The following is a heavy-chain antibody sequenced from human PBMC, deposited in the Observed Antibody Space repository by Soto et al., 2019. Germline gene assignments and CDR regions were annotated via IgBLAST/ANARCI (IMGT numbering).Heavy chain of an antibody. V-gene: IGHV4-39*01. CDR2: IYYSGST. CDR1: GGSISISSYY. CDR3: ARPATTTYWFDP. Sequence: SETLSLTCTVSGGSISISSYYWGWIRQPPGKGLEWIGSIYYSGSTYYNPSLKSRVTISVDTSKNQFSLKLSSVTAADTAVYYCARPATTTYWFDPWGQGTLVTVSS. D-gene: IGHD4-17*01. J-gene: IGHJ5*02.